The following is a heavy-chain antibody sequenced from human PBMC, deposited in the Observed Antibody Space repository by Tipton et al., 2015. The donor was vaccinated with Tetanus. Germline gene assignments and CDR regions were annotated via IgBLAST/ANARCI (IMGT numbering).Heavy chain of an antibody. CDR1: GFAFDDYA. Sequence: SLRLSCAASGFAFDDYAMHWVRQAPGKGLEWVSGISWNSGSQGYADSVKGRFTISRDNAKNSLYLQMNSLRVEDTALYYCAKGRVPASMGTYWYFDLWGRGSLVTVSS. CDR2: ISWNSGSQ. CDR3: AKGRVPASMGTYWYFDL. V-gene: IGHV3-9*01. D-gene: IGHD2/OR15-2a*01. J-gene: IGHJ2*01.